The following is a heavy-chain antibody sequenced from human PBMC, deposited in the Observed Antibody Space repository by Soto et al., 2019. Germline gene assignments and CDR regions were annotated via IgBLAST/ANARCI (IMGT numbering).Heavy chain of an antibody. J-gene: IGHJ4*02. D-gene: IGHD3-16*01. Sequence: EVQLVESGGGLVQPGGSLRLSCAASGFTFSSYWMSWVRQAPGKGLEWVANIKQDGSEKYYVDSVKGRFTISRDNAKNSLYQQMKHRREEDTAVYYCAGVEYDCVWGSAYDYWGQGTLVTVSS. CDR2: IKQDGSEK. V-gene: IGHV3-7*05. CDR3: AGVEYDCVWGSAYDY. CDR1: GFTFSSYW.